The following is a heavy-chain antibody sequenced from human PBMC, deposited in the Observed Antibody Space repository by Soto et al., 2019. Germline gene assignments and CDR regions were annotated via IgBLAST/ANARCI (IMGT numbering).Heavy chain of an antibody. D-gene: IGHD3-22*01. CDR1: GYSFTSYW. CDR3: ARQFYYDSSGYPTYYYYGMDV. Sequence: GESLKISCKGSGYSFTSYWIGWVRQMPGKGLEWMGIIYPGDSDTRYSPSFQGQVTISADKSISTAYLQWSSLKASDTAMYYCARQFYYDSSGYPTYYYYGMDVWGQGTSVTVS. J-gene: IGHJ6*02. V-gene: IGHV5-51*01. CDR2: IYPGDSDT.